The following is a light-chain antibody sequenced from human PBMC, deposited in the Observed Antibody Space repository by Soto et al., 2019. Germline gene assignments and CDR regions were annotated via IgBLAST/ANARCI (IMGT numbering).Light chain of an antibody. CDR1: QSVSSY. J-gene: IGKJ1*01. Sequence: EIVLTQSPATLSLSRGERATLSCTASQSVSSYLAWYQQKPGQAPRLLIYGASSRATGIPDRFSGSGSGTDFTLTISRLEPEDFAVYYCQQYGSSSRTFGQGTKVDIK. V-gene: IGKV3-20*01. CDR2: GAS. CDR3: QQYGSSSRT.